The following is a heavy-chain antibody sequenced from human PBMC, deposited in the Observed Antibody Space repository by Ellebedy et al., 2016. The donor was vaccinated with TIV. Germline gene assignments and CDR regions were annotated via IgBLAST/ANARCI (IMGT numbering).Heavy chain of an antibody. CDR3: ATDGITGTYDAFDI. J-gene: IGHJ3*02. Sequence: ASVKVSCXVSGYTLTELSMHWVRQAPGKGLEWMGGFDPEDGETIYAQKFQGRVTMTEDTSTDTAYMELSSLRSEDTAVYYCATDGITGTYDAFDIWGQGTMVTVSS. CDR2: FDPEDGET. CDR1: GYTLTELS. V-gene: IGHV1-24*01. D-gene: IGHD1-7*01.